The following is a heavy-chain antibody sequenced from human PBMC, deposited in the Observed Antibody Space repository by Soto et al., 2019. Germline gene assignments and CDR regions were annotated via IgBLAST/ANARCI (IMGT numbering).Heavy chain of an antibody. V-gene: IGHV4-61*01. D-gene: IGHD3-16*01. CDR3: ARDCTNAVFCHLYDIDD. Sequence: SETLSLTCTVSGGSISNGMYYWSWIRQPPGKGLEWIGNIYYTGTTIYNPSLKSRVTMSVDTYKDQFSLKLTSVTAADTAVYYCARDCTNAVFCHLYDIDDWGLGTPVTVSS. CDR2: IYYTGTT. J-gene: IGHJ4*02. CDR1: GGSISNGMYY.